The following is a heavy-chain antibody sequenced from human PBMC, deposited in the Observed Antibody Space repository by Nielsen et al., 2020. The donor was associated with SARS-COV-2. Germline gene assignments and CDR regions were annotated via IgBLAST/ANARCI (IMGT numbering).Heavy chain of an antibody. Sequence: ASVKVSCKASGYTFTSYDINWVRQATGQGLEWMGWMNPNSGNTGYAQKFQGRVTMTRNTYISTAYMELSSLRSEDTAVYYCARGRRVRGVIRVGYYFDYWGQGTLVTVSS. D-gene: IGHD3-10*01. J-gene: IGHJ4*02. CDR3: ARGRRVRGVIRVGYYFDY. V-gene: IGHV1-8*01. CDR1: GYTFTSYD. CDR2: MNPNSGNT.